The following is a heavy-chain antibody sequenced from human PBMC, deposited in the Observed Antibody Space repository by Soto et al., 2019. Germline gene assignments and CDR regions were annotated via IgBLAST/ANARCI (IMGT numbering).Heavy chain of an antibody. Sequence: PGGSLRLSCAASGFSFSSSCMSWVRQTPEKGLEWVGLIKSKSDGGTTDYAAPVKGRFTISRDDSENTLYLQMNSLKTEDTAVYYCTTDRFYSPVDLWGQGTPVTVSS. CDR3: TTDRFYSPVDL. J-gene: IGHJ5*02. V-gene: IGHV3-15*01. CDR2: IKSKSDGGTT. CDR1: GFSFSSSC. D-gene: IGHD4-4*01.